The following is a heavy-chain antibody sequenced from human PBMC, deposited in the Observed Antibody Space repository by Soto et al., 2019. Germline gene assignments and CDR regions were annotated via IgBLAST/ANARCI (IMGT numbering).Heavy chain of an antibody. J-gene: IGHJ5*01. V-gene: IGHV3-21*01. D-gene: IGHD1-1*01. CDR1: GFTFSSYS. CDR2: ISSSSSYI. CDR3: ARGGTWNDEGDWFNR. Sequence: EVQLVESGGGLVKPGGSLRLSCAASGFTFSSYSMNWVRQAPGKGLEWVSSISSSSSYIYYGDSVKGRFTISRDNAKNSLYQQMNSMRAEETAVYYSARGGTWNDEGDWFNRCGQGTLVT.